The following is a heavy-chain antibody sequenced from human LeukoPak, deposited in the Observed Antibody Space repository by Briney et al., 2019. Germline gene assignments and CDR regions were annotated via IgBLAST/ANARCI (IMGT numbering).Heavy chain of an antibody. CDR1: GFTFSSYG. J-gene: IGHJ4*02. V-gene: IGHV3-30*19. D-gene: IGHD2-2*02. CDR2: VSYDGRIN. Sequence: PGGSLRLSCAASGFTFSSYGMHWVRQAPGKGLEWVAFVSYDGRINSYADFVKGRFTISRDNSKNTLYLQMNTLRREDTAVYFCARDLSRTYTVDYWGQGTLVTVSS. CDR3: ARDLSRTYTVDY.